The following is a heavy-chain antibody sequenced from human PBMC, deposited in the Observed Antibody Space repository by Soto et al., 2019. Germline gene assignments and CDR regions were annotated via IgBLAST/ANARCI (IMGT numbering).Heavy chain of an antibody. V-gene: IGHV3-66*04. CDR2: IYSGGST. J-gene: IGHJ4*02. Sequence: GGSLRLSCAASGFTVSSNYMSWVRQAPGKGLEWVSVIYSGGSTYYADSVKGRFTISRDNSKNTLYLQMNSLRAEDTAVYYCARQVTTVTKEDPLRIDYWGQGTLVTVSS. CDR1: GFTVSSNY. CDR3: ARQVTTVTKEDPLRIDY. D-gene: IGHD4-17*01.